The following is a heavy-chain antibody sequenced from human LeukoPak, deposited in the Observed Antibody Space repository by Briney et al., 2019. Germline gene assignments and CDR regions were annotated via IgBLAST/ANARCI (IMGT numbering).Heavy chain of an antibody. CDR3: ARGPYYYDSSGSFDY. CDR1: GGSINTYY. CDR2: IYTSGST. J-gene: IGHJ4*02. V-gene: IGHV4-4*07. Sequence: SETLSLTCTVSGGSINTYYWSWIRQPAGKGLEWIGRIYTSGSTNYNPSLKSRVTISEDTSKNQFSLQLSSVTAADTAVYYCARGPYYYDSSGSFDYWGQGTLVTVSS. D-gene: IGHD3-22*01.